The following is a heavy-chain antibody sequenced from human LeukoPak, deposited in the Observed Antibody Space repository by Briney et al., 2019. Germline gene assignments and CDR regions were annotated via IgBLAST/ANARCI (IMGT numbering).Heavy chain of an antibody. J-gene: IGHJ2*01. Sequence: ASVKVSCKASGYTFTGYYMHWVRQAPGQGLEWMGWINPNSGGTNYAQKFQGRVTMTRDTSISTAYMELSRLRSDDTAVYHCARVALGSWYFDLWGRGTLVTVSS. CDR1: GYTFTGYY. CDR3: ARVALGSWYFDL. D-gene: IGHD2-15*01. CDR2: INPNSGGT. V-gene: IGHV1-2*02.